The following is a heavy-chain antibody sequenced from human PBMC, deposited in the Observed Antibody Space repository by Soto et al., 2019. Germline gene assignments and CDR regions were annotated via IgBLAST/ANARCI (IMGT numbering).Heavy chain of an antibody. CDR2: ISGGFGST. CDR1: GFSFSSYA. V-gene: IGHV3-23*01. CDR3: SSRSATVLSLTY. J-gene: IGHJ4*02. Sequence: EVQLLESGGGLVQPGGSLRLSCVASGFSFSSYAMNWVRQAPGKGLEWVSTISGGFGSTYYADSVQGRFTVFRDNSKNTLYLQINSLRAEDTAVDYWSSRSATVLSLTYWGTGAQVTVSS. D-gene: IGHD2-8*01.